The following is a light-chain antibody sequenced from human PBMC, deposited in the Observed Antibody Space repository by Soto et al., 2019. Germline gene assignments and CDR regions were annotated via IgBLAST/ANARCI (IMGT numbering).Light chain of an antibody. J-gene: IGLJ2*01. CDR3: TPYAGSNTFVV. Sequence: QSVLTQPPSASGSPGQSVAISCTGTNSDVGGYNYVSWYQQHPGKAPKLMIYEVNKRPSGVPDRFAGSKSGNTASLTVSGLQADDEADYYCTPYAGSNTFVVYGGGTKVTVL. CDR2: EVN. V-gene: IGLV2-8*01. CDR1: NSDVGGYNY.